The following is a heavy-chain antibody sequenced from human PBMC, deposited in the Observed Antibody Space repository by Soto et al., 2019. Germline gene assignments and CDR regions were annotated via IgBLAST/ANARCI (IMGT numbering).Heavy chain of an antibody. CDR2: INHTGGT. J-gene: IGHJ5*02. CDR3: ATRITVFGLLIPPFDP. CDR1: GGSVNGYY. V-gene: IGHV4-34*01. D-gene: IGHD3-3*01. Sequence: SETLSLTCAVYGGSVNGYYCNWIRQPPGKGLEWIGEINHTGGTHYNPSLKSRVTMSVDTSKNQFSLRLSSVTAADTAIYYCATRITVFGLLIPPFDPWGQGTQVTSPQ.